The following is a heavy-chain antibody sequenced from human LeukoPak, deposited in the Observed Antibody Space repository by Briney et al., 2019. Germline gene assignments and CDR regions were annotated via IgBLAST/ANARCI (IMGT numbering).Heavy chain of an antibody. D-gene: IGHD3-16*02. CDR3: AKDHDYVWGSYPFDY. CDR2: ISGSGGST. CDR1: GFTFSSYA. V-gene: IGHV3-23*01. Sequence: GGSLRLSCAASGFTFSSYAMSWVRRAPGKGLEWVSAISGSGGSTYYADSVKGRFTISRDNSKNTLYLQMNSLRAEDTAVYYCAKDHDYVWGSYPFDYWGQGTLVTVSS. J-gene: IGHJ4*02.